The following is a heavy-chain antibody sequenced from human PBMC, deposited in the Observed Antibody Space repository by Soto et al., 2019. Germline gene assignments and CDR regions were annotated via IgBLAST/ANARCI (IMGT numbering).Heavy chain of an antibody. V-gene: IGHV3-23*03. CDR1: GFTFNSYA. J-gene: IGHJ4*02. CDR3: VRPGLTVPGTRYFDH. D-gene: IGHD6-19*01. CDR2: IGSDGTAI. Sequence: EVQLLESGGAFVQPGGSLRLSCAASGFTFNSYAMSWVRQAPGKGLEWVSAIGSDGTAIQYADSVKGRFTISKENPHDMLYLQMNSLRAEDTAVYYCVRPGLTVPGTRYFDHWGQGALVTVSS.